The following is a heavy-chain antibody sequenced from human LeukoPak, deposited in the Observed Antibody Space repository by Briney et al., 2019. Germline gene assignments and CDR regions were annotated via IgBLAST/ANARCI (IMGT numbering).Heavy chain of an antibody. CDR2: IYYSGST. Sequence: SETLSLTCTVSGGSISGYYWSWIRQPPGKGLEWTGYIYYSGSTNYNPSLKSRVTISVDTSKNQFSLKLSSVTAADTAVYYCARTYCSGSTCYPNRLDYWGPGTLVTVSS. CDR1: GGSISGYY. J-gene: IGHJ4*02. V-gene: IGHV4-59*01. CDR3: ARTYCSGSTCYPNRLDY. D-gene: IGHD2-15*01.